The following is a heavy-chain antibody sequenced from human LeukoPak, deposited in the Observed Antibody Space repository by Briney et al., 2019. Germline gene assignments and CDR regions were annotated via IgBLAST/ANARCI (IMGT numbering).Heavy chain of an antibody. V-gene: IGHV3-53*01. CDR2: IYSGGT. CDR1: GFTVSTNY. J-gene: IGHJ6*03. CDR3: AKGYMDV. Sequence: PGGSLRLSCAASGFTVSTNYISWVRQAPGKGLEWVSVIYSGGTYYADSVKGRFTISRDNSKNTLYLQMNSLRAEDTAVYYCAKGYMDVWGKGTTVTVSS.